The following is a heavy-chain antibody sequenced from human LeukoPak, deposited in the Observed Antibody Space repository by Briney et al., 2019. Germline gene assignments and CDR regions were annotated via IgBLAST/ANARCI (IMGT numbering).Heavy chain of an antibody. D-gene: IGHD1-26*01. CDR3: ARVEHNAFDI. J-gene: IGHJ3*02. CDR2: IYYSGST. Sequence: SETLSLTCSVSGGSVSSGSYCWSWIRQPPGKGLEWIGYIYYSGSTNYNPSLKSRVTISVDTSKNQFSLKLSSATAADTALYYCARVEHNAFDIWGLGTMVTVSS. V-gene: IGHV4-61*01. CDR1: GGSVSSGSYC.